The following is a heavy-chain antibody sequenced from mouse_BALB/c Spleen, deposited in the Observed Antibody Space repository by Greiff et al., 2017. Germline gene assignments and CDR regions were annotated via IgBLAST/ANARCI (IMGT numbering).Heavy chain of an antibody. CDR1: GFTFSSYG. J-gene: IGHJ2*01. V-gene: IGHV5-6*01. Sequence: EVKVVESGGDLVKPGGSLKLSCAASGFTFSSYGMSWVRQTPDKRLEWVATISSGGSYTYYPDSVKGRFTISRDNAKNTLYLQMSSLKSEDTAMYYCARMITTVVAFDHRGQGTPRPVSS. CDR3: ARMITTVVAFDH. D-gene: IGHD1-1*01. CDR2: ISSGGSYT.